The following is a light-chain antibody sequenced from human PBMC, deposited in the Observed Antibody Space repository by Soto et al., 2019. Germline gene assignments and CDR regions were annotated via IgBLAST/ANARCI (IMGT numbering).Light chain of an antibody. CDR3: CSYAGRYTYV. Sequence: QSVLTQPRSVSGSPGQSVTISCTGTSSDVGGFNYASWYQQYPGKAPKLMIYDVSKRPSGVPDRFSGSKSDNTASLTISGLQAEDEADYYCCSYAGRYTYVFGTGTKVTVL. CDR2: DVS. V-gene: IGLV2-11*01. J-gene: IGLJ1*01. CDR1: SSDVGGFNY.